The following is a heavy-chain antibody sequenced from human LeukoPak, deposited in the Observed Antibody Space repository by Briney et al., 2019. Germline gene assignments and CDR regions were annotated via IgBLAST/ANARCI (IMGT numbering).Heavy chain of an antibody. CDR1: GFTFSSYA. V-gene: IGHV3-23*01. J-gene: IGHJ4*02. D-gene: IGHD6-19*01. CDR2: VSGSGGST. CDR3: AKGSSWYSSGGVLY. Sequence: GGSLRLSCAASGFTFSSYAMSWVRQAPGKGLEWVSAVSGSGGSTYYADSAKGRFTISRDNSKNTLYLQMNSLRAEDTPVYYCAKGSSWYSSGGVLYWGQGTLVTVSS.